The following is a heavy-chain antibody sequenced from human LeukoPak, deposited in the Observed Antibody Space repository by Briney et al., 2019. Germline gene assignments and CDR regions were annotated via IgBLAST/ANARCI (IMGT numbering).Heavy chain of an antibody. CDR2: IKKDGTEK. CDR3: ARHNYVFDY. J-gene: IGHJ4*02. CDR1: GFTFSNYW. Sequence: GGSLRLSCAASGFTFSNYWMTRVRQAPGKGLEWVANIKKDGTEKYYVDSVRGRFTISRDNAKNSLYLQMNSLRAEDTAVYYCARHNYVFDYWGQGTLVTVSS. V-gene: IGHV3-7*01. D-gene: IGHD4-11*01.